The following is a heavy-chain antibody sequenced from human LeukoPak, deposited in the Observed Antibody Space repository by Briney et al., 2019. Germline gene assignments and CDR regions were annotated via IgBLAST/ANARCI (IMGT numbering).Heavy chain of an antibody. CDR2: VRSKNYRGTA. D-gene: IGHD5-18*01. Sequence: GGSLRLSCIASGFTFADHAMSWVRQAPGKGLEWVAFVRSKNYRGTAEYAASVRGRFTISRDDSMSIAYLQMNSLETEDTAVYFCARGPIDLWLYYGTDVWGQGTTVIVSS. V-gene: IGHV3-49*04. CDR3: ARGPIDLWLYYGTDV. J-gene: IGHJ6*02. CDR1: GFTFADHA.